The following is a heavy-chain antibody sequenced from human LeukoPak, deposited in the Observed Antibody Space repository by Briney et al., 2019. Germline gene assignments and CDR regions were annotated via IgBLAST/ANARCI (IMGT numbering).Heavy chain of an antibody. J-gene: IGHJ3*02. D-gene: IGHD2-15*01. Sequence: GGSLRLSCAASGFTVSSNYMSWVRQAPGKELEWVSVIYSGGSTYYADSVKGRFTISRDNSKNTLYLQMNSLRAEDTAVYYCARESYCSGGSCYSGRAFDIWGQGTMVTVSS. CDR3: ARESYCSGGSCYSGRAFDI. CDR2: IYSGGST. V-gene: IGHV3-66*01. CDR1: GFTVSSNY.